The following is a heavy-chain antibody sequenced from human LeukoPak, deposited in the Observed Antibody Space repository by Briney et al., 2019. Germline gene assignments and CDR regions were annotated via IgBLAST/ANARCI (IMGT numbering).Heavy chain of an antibody. Sequence: ASVKVSCKVSGFTLTQISIHWVRQVPGKGLEWMGGFEPEDGETNYAQKFQGRVTMTEDTPTDTAYMELSSLISEDTAVYFCAAGSVMDADYLDYWGQGTLVTVSS. J-gene: IGHJ4*02. CDR3: AAGSVMDADYLDY. CDR2: FEPEDGET. CDR1: GFTLTQIS. D-gene: IGHD3-16*01. V-gene: IGHV1-24*01.